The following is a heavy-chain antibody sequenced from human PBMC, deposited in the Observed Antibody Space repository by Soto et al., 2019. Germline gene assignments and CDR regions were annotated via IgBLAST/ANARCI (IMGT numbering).Heavy chain of an antibody. CDR1: GGSISSYY. CDR3: AREWREYYDFWSGQAYYFDY. D-gene: IGHD3-3*01. CDR2: IYYSGST. J-gene: IGHJ4*02. V-gene: IGHV4-59*01. Sequence: KPSETLSLTCTVSGGSISSYYWSWIRQPPGKGLEWIGYIYYSGSTNYNPSLKSRVTISVDTSKNQFSLKLSSVTAADTAVYYCAREWREYYDFWSGQAYYFDYWGQGTLVTVSS.